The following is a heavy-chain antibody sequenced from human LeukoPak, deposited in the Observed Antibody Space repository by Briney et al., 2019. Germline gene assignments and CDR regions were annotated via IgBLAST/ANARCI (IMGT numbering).Heavy chain of an antibody. Sequence: GESLKISCKCSGYSFTGYWIGWVRQMPGKGLELMGIIYPRDSDTRYSPSFQGQVTISADKSITTTYLQWSGLKASDTAMYYCARLNDFWSGYLKYYFDYWGQGTLVTVSS. CDR3: ARLNDFWSGYLKYYFDY. D-gene: IGHD3-3*01. CDR1: GYSFTGYW. CDR2: IYPRDSDT. J-gene: IGHJ4*02. V-gene: IGHV5-51*01.